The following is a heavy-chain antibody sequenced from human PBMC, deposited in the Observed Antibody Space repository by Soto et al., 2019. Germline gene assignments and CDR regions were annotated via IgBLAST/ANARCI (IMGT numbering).Heavy chain of an antibody. CDR2: IYYSGST. D-gene: IGHD3-22*01. CDR3: ARDRRYYYDSSGYSYYYYGMDV. V-gene: IGHV4-31*03. Sequence: QVQLQESGPGLVKPSQTLSLTCTVSGGSISSGGYYWSWIRQHPGKGLEWIGYIYYSGSTYYNPSLKSRVTISVEPSKNQSSLKLSSGTAADTAVYYCARDRRYYYDSSGYSYYYYGMDVWGQGTTVTVSS. J-gene: IGHJ6*02. CDR1: GGSISSGGYY.